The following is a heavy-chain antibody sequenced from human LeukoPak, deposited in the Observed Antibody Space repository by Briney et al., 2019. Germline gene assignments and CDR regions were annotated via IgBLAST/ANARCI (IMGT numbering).Heavy chain of an antibody. CDR3: ARGLIVGAAYYYYYMDV. J-gene: IGHJ6*03. D-gene: IGHD1-26*01. V-gene: IGHV1-8*01. CDR2: MNPNSGNT. Sequence: ASVKVSCKASGYTFTSYDINWVRQATGQGVEWVGCMNPNSGNTGYAQKFRGRVNMTRNISISTAYMELSSLRSEDTAVYYCARGLIVGAAYYYYYMDVWGKGTTVTVSS. CDR1: GYTFTSYD.